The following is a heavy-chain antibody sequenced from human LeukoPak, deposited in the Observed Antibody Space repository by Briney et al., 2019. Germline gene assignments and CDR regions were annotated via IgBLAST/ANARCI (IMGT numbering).Heavy chain of an antibody. D-gene: IGHD3-10*01. J-gene: IGHJ6*02. V-gene: IGHV3-64D*06. Sequence: GGSLRLSCSASGFTFSNYAMHWVRQAPGKGLEYVSGIGINGCSTYYADSVKGRFTISRDNSQNTLYLQMSSLRAEDTAVYYCARFGSGSYGYYGMDVWGQGTPVTVSS. CDR1: GFTFSNYA. CDR3: ARFGSGSYGYYGMDV. CDR2: IGINGCST.